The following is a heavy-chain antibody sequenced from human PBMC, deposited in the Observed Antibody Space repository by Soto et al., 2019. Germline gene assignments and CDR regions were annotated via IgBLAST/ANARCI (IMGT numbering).Heavy chain of an antibody. CDR2: IYPGDSDT. CDR1: GYSFTSYW. Sequence: PGGSLKISCKGSGYSFTSYWIGWVRQMPGKGLEWMGIIYPGDSDTRYSPSFQGQVTISADKSISTAYLQWSSLKASDTAMYYCAGQYGYCSGGSCSSTNWFDPWGQGTLVTVSS. V-gene: IGHV5-51*01. CDR3: AGQYGYCSGGSCSSTNWFDP. J-gene: IGHJ5*02. D-gene: IGHD2-15*01.